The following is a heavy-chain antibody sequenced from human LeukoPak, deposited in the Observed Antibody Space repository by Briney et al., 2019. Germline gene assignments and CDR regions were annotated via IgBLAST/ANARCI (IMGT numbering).Heavy chain of an antibody. Sequence: SETLSLTCTVSGYSISSGSYWGWIRQPPGKGLEWIGRIYTSGSTNYNPSLKSRVTISVDTSKNQFSLKLSSVTAADTAVYYCARLGGLRYFDWLSSRDAFDIWGQGTMVTVSS. V-gene: IGHV4-38-2*02. J-gene: IGHJ3*02. CDR3: ARLGGLRYFDWLSSRDAFDI. CDR1: GYSISSGSY. D-gene: IGHD3-9*01. CDR2: IYTSGST.